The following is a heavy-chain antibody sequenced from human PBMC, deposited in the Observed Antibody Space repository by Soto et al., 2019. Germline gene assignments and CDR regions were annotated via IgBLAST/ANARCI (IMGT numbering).Heavy chain of an antibody. CDR3: ARRVIGSSRAFDI. J-gene: IGHJ3*02. D-gene: IGHD3-10*01. CDR1: GFAFSSHP. Sequence: VQLLESGGGLAQPGGSLRLSCAASGFAFSSHPMSWVRQAPEKGLEWVAGISDGGDLTYNADSVRGRFTISRDNSRNTLYLQMNSLRAADTAVYYCARRVIGSSRAFDIWGQGTMVTVSS. V-gene: IGHV3-23*01. CDR2: ISDGGDLT.